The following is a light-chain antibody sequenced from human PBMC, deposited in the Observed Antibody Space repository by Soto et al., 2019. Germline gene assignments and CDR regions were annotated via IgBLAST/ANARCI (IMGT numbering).Light chain of an antibody. CDR2: GAF. V-gene: IGKV3-15*01. Sequence: EIVMTQSSATLSVSPGERVILSCRASQSINSDLAWYQQKPGQAPRFLIYGAFTRATGIPARFSGSGSGTQFTLTISSLQSEDSALYYCQHYYSWPWTFGQGTKVEIK. J-gene: IGKJ1*01. CDR1: QSINSD. CDR3: QHYYSWPWT.